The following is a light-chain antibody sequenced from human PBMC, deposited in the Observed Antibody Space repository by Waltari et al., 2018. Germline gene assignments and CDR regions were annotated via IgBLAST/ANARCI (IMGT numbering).Light chain of an antibody. V-gene: IGLV1-47*01. CDR3: AAWDDSLSGPV. CDR1: SSNIGSHF. J-gene: IGLJ2*01. CDR2: RNN. Sequence: QSVLTQPPSASGTPGQRVTISCSGTSSNIGSHFVSWYQQLPGTAPKLLIYRNNQRPSGVPDRFSGSRSGTSASLAISGLQSEDEADYYCAAWDDSLSGPVFGGGTKLTVL.